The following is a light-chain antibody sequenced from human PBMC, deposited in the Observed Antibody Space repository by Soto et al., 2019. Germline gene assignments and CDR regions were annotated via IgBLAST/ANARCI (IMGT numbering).Light chain of an antibody. Sequence: QSALTQPASVSGSPGQSITISCTGTSSDVGGYNYVSWYQQHPGKDPKLMIYEVSNRPSGVSNRFSGSKSGNTASLTISGLQAEDEADYYRSSYTSSSTHVVFGGGTKLTVL. CDR1: SSDVGGYNY. CDR2: EVS. CDR3: SSYTSSSTHVV. J-gene: IGLJ2*01. V-gene: IGLV2-14*01.